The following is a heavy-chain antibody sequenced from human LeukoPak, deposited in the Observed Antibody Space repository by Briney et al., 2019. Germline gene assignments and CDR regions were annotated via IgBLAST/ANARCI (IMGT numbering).Heavy chain of an antibody. V-gene: IGHV3-30*18. CDR1: GFTFSSYG. CDR2: ISYDGSNK. D-gene: IGHD2-15*01. J-gene: IGHJ4*02. Sequence: GGSLRLSCAASGFTFSSYGMPWVRQAPGKGLEWVAVISYDGSNKYYADSVKGRFTISRDNSKNTLYLQMNSLRAEDTAVYYCAKASYCSGGSCYSMDYWGQGTLVTVSS. CDR3: AKASYCSGGSCYSMDY.